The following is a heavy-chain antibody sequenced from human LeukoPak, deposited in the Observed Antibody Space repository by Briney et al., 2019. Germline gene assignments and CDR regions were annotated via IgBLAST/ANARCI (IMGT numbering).Heavy chain of an antibody. V-gene: IGHV3-23*01. J-gene: IGHJ3*01. D-gene: IGHD6-13*01. CDR2: ISESGGST. CDR3: AKDLAAGIAFDL. Sequence: GGSLRLSCAASGFIFISYAMSWVRQAPGKGLEWVSGISESGGSTYYADSVKGRFTISRDNSKNTLYLQMNSLRAEDTAVYYCAKDLAAGIAFDLWGQGTMVIVSS. CDR1: GFIFISYA.